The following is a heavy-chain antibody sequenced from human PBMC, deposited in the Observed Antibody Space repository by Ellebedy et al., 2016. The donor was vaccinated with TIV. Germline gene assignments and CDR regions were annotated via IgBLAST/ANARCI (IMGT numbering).Heavy chain of an antibody. D-gene: IGHD2-8*01. V-gene: IGHV5-51*01. J-gene: IGHJ4*02. CDR2: IYPGDSDT. CDR3: ARRANRVGAPFAY. CDR1: GYTFSNYW. Sequence: PGGSLRLSCKAIGYTFSNYWIGWVRQVPGNGLEWMGIIYPGDSDTRYSPSFQGHVTISADKSVDTAYLQWSGLKASDTAMYYCARRANRVGAPFAYWGQGVLVTVSS.